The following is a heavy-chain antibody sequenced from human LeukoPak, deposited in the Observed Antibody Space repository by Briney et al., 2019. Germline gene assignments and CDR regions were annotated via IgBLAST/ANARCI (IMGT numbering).Heavy chain of an antibody. CDR3: ARHPAAGTVDF. CDR2: IKEDGGET. D-gene: IGHD6-13*01. J-gene: IGHJ4*02. CDR1: GFSFSRFW. Sequence: PGGSLRLSCAASGFSFSRFWMTWVRQAPGEGLGWVASIKEDGGETYYVDSVKGRFTISRDNAQNSLFLQMTSLRAEDTAIYYCARHPAAGTVDFWGQGTLVTVSS. V-gene: IGHV3-7*05.